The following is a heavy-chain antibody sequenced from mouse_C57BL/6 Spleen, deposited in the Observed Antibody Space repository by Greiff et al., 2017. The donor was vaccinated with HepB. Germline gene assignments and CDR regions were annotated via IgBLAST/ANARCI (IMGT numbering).Heavy chain of an antibody. CDR3: ARSRTNPPEFAY. Sequence: QVQLQQPGAELVKPGASVKLSCKASGYTFTSYWMHWVKQRPGQGLEWIGMIHPNSGSTNYNEKFKSKATLTVDKSSSTAYMQLSSLTSEDSAVYYCARSRTNPPEFAYWGQGTLVTVSA. CDR2: IHPNSGST. V-gene: IGHV1-64*01. J-gene: IGHJ3*01. CDR1: GYTFTSYW.